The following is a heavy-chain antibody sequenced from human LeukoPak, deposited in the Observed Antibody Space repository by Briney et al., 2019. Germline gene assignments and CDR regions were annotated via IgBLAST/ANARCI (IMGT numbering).Heavy chain of an antibody. CDR1: GFTVSSNY. CDR3: AREGDGYLDAFDI. Sequence: GGSLRLSCAASGFTVSSNYMSWVRQAPGKGLEWVSVIYSGGSTYCADSVKGRFTISRDNSKNTLYLQMNSLRAEDTAVYYCAREGDGYLDAFDIWGQGTMVTVSS. CDR2: IYSGGST. J-gene: IGHJ3*02. D-gene: IGHD5-24*01. V-gene: IGHV3-53*01.